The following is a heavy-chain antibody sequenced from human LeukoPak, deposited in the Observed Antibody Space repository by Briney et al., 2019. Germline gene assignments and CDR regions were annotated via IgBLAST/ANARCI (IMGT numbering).Heavy chain of an antibody. CDR3: AKLVYGSSGLDY. V-gene: IGHV3-30*02. CDR1: GFTFSSYG. J-gene: IGHJ4*02. CDR2: IRYDGSNK. D-gene: IGHD3-22*01. Sequence: GGSLRLSCAASGFTFSSYGMHWVRQAPGKGLEWVAVIRYDGSNKYYADSVKGRFTISRDNSKNTLYLQMNSLRAEDTAVYYCAKLVYGSSGLDYWGQGTLVTVSS.